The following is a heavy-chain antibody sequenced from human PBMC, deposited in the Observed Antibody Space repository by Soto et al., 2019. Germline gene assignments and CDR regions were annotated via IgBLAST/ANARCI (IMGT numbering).Heavy chain of an antibody. Sequence: QVHLVQSGAEVKKAGSSVKVSCKASGGTVSSYAITWVRQAPGKGLEWMGVFIPIFVSAHYAQKFQGRVTVTADESTSTAYMDLSGRRSEDTAIYSCARDLSTSSTGFGGYDLWGQGTLVTVSS. V-gene: IGHV1-69*01. J-gene: IGHJ4*02. CDR1: GGTVSSYA. CDR3: ARDLSTSSTGFGGYDL. D-gene: IGHD2-2*01. CDR2: FIPIFVSA.